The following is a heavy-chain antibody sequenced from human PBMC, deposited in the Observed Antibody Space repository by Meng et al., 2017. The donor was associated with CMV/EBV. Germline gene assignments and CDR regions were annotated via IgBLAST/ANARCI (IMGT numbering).Heavy chain of an antibody. J-gene: IGHJ6*02. CDR1: GYTFSNYY. Sequence: ASVKVSCKASGYTFSNYYMHWVRQAPGHGLEWVGMINTRGGGTSYAQKFQGRVTITTDESTSTAYMELSSLRSEDTAVYYCAKDHYDFWSGYYLYYYGMDVWGQGTTVTVSS. D-gene: IGHD3-3*01. CDR3: AKDHYDFWSGYYLYYYGMDV. V-gene: IGHV1-46*03. CDR2: INTRGGGT.